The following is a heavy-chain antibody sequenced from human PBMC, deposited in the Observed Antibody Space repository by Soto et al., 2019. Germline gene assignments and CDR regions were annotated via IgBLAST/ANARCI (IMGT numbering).Heavy chain of an antibody. CDR3: ATRPANVDFYLGVFDF. J-gene: IGHJ4*02. Sequence: EVQLLESGGGLVQPGGSLRVSCTVSGLTFSRHAMTWVRQAPGKGLEWVSGITRTGDTYYADSVKGRFTISRDNSKNTLYLQMNILRADDTAVYFCATRPANVDFYLGVFDFWGQGTLVTVSS. V-gene: IGHV3-23*01. D-gene: IGHD3-3*01. CDR1: GLTFSRHA. CDR2: ITRTGDT.